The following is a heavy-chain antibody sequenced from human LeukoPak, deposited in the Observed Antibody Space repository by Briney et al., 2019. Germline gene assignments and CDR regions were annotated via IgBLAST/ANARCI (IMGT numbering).Heavy chain of an antibody. Sequence: PGGSLRLSCAASGFIFSNSWMSWVRQTPGKGLEWVANIKQDGTERYYVDSVKGRFTISRDNAKNSLYLQMNSLRAEDTAVYYCARDRGFGELDYWGQGTLVTVSS. V-gene: IGHV3-7*01. CDR3: ARDRGFGELDY. CDR1: GFIFSNSW. J-gene: IGHJ4*02. D-gene: IGHD3-10*01. CDR2: IKQDGTER.